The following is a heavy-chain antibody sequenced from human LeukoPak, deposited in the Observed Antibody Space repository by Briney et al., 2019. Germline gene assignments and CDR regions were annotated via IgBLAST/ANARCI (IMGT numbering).Heavy chain of an antibody. CDR2: MNPNSGNT. V-gene: IGHV1-8*01. D-gene: IGHD3-22*01. CDR1: GYTFTSYD. CDR3: ARMSYYDRRGDNWFDP. Sequence: ASVKVPCKASGYTFTSYDINWVRQATGQGLEWMGWMNPNSGNTGYAQKFQGRVTMTRDTSISTAYMELSSLRSEDTAVYYCARMSYYDRRGDNWFDPWGQGTLVIVSS. J-gene: IGHJ5*02.